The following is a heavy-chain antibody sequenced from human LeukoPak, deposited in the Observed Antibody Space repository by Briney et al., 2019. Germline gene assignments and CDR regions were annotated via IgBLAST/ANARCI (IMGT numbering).Heavy chain of an antibody. CDR1: GGSISSSSYY. Sequence: PSETLSLTCTVSGGSISSSSYYWGWIRQPPGKGLEWIGSIYYSGSAYYNPSLKSRVTISVDTSKNQFSLKLSSVTAADTAVYYCARVQSGASIAAASVYYYYYMDVWGKGTTVTISS. J-gene: IGHJ6*03. D-gene: IGHD6-13*01. CDR2: IYYSGSA. V-gene: IGHV4-39*07. CDR3: ARVQSGASIAAASVYYYYYMDV.